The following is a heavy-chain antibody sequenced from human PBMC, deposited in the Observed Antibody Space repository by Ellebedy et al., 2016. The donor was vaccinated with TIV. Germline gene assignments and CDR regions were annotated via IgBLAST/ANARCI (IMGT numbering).Heavy chain of an antibody. CDR1: GFTFSRYV. J-gene: IGHJ6*02. D-gene: IGHD3-22*01. V-gene: IGHV3-23*01. Sequence: PGGSLRLSCAASGFTFSRYVMNWVRQAPGKGLEWVSLISTSGGSIYYADSVKGRFAISRDNSKNTLYLQMTSLRAEDTAIYYCAKDSSWIGYYDGGANYYYYGMDVWGQGTTVTVSS. CDR3: AKDSSWIGYYDGGANYYYYGMDV. CDR2: ISTSGGSI.